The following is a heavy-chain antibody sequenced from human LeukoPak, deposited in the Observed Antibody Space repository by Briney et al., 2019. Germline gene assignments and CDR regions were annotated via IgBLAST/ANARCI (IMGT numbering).Heavy chain of an antibody. Sequence: EASVKVSCKASGCTFSRYAISWVRQAPGQGLAWMGGIIPIFGTANYAQKFQGRVTITTDESTSTAYMELSSLRSEDTAVYYCARDSSGGSLDYWGQGTLVTVSS. CDR2: IIPIFGTA. J-gene: IGHJ4*02. D-gene: IGHD3-16*01. V-gene: IGHV1-69*05. CDR3: ARDSSGGSLDY. CDR1: GCTFSRYA.